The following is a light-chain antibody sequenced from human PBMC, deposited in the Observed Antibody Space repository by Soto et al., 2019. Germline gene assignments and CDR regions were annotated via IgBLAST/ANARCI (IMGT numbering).Light chain of an antibody. CDR3: QQYGGSSWT. Sequence: EIVLTQSPGTLSLSPGERATLSFSASQSISISYLAWYQQQPGQAPRLLIYSTSIRATGIPDRFSGSGSGTDFTLTINNLEPGDFAVYYCQQYGGSSWTFGQGTKVDI. CDR2: STS. V-gene: IGKV3-20*01. CDR1: QSISISY. J-gene: IGKJ1*01.